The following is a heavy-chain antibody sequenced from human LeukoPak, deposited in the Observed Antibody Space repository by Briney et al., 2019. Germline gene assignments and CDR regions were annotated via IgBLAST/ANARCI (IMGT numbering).Heavy chain of an antibody. CDR2: IKHDGSEK. Sequence: GGSLRLSCAASGFTFSSYWMGWVRQAPGKGLEWVANIKHDGSEKYYVDSVKGRFTISRDDAKNSLYLQMNSLRAEDTAVYYCAKSAHGAFDIWGRGTKVTVSS. CDR3: AKSAHGAFDI. V-gene: IGHV3-7*02. J-gene: IGHJ3*02. CDR1: GFTFSSYW.